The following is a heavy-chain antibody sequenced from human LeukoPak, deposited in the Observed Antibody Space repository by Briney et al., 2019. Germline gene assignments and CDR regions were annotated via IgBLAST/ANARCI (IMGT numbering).Heavy chain of an antibody. J-gene: IGHJ4*02. CDR3: AKDVRFGELFDY. CDR2: ISGSGGST. Sequence: GGSLRLSCAASGFTFSSYAMSWVRQAPGKGLEWVSAISGSGGSTYYADSVKGRFTISGDNSKNTLYLQMNSLRAEDTAVYYCAKDVRFGELFDYWGQGTLVTVSS. D-gene: IGHD3-10*01. V-gene: IGHV3-23*01. CDR1: GFTFSSYA.